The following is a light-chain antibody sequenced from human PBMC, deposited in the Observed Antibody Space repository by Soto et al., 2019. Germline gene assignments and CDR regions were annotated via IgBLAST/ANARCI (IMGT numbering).Light chain of an antibody. V-gene: IGKV3-20*01. J-gene: IGKJ3*01. CDR2: GAS. Sequence: EIVLTQSPGTLSLSPGERATLSCRASQSVSSSYLAWYQQKPGQAPGLLIYGASSRATGIPDRFSGSGSGTDFTLNISRLEPEDVAVYYCQQYGSSPLFTFCPGTKVDIK. CDR1: QSVSSSY. CDR3: QQYGSSPLFT.